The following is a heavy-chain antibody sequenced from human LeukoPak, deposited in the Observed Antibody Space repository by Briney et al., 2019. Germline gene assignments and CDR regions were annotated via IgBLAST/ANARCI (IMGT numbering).Heavy chain of an antibody. J-gene: IGHJ4*02. CDR2: ISGSGGST. Sequence: SGGSLRLSCAASGFTFSSYAMSWVRQAPGKGLEWVSAISGSGGSTYYADSVKGRFTISRDSSKNTLYLQMNSLRAEDTAVYYCAKVRDYDILTGNDFDYWGQGTLVTVSS. CDR1: GFTFSSYA. V-gene: IGHV3-23*01. CDR3: AKVRDYDILTGNDFDY. D-gene: IGHD3-9*01.